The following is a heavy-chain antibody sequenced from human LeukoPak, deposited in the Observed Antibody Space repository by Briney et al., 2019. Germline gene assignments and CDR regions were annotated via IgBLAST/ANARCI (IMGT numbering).Heavy chain of an antibody. J-gene: IGHJ4*02. Sequence: PGGSLRLSCAASGFTFSDYYMRWVRQAPGKGLEWISDISSSGGTIFYADSVVGRFTITRDNARNLLFLQMNSLRVEDTGVYYCARDGPHGNYVDYWGQGTLVTVSS. V-gene: IGHV3-11*01. CDR2: ISSSGGTI. D-gene: IGHD4-17*01. CDR3: ARDGPHGNYVDY. CDR1: GFTFSDYY.